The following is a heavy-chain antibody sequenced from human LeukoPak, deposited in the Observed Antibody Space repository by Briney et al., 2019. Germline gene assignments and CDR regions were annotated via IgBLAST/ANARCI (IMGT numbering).Heavy chain of an antibody. CDR3: ATGAYWFDP. Sequence: ASVKVSCKASGYTFTSYDINWVRQATGQGLEWMGWMNPNSGNTGYAQKFQGRVTMTEDTSTDTAYMELSSLRSEDTAVYYCATGAYWFDPWGQGTLVTVSS. V-gene: IGHV1-8*01. D-gene: IGHD3-16*01. CDR1: GYTFTSYD. CDR2: MNPNSGNT. J-gene: IGHJ5*02.